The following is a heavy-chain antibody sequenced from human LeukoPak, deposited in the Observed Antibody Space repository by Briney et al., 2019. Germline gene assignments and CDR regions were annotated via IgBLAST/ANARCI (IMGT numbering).Heavy chain of an antibody. CDR2: ISGSGGST. CDR1: GFTFTSYA. J-gene: IGHJ4*02. D-gene: IGHD6-13*01. Sequence: AGGSLRLPCAASGFTFTSYAMNWVRQAPGKGLEWVSTISGSGGSTYYADSVKGRFTISRDNSKNTLYLQMNSLRAEDTALYYCAKGGSSWSHFDYWGQGTLVTISS. CDR3: AKGGSSWSHFDY. V-gene: IGHV3-23*01.